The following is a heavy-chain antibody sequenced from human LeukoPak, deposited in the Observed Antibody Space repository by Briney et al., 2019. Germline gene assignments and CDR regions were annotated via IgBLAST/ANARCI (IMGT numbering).Heavy chain of an antibody. Sequence: GGSLRLSCAASGFTFSSYGMHWVRQAPGKGLEWVAVIWYDGSNKYYADSVKGRFTISRDNSKNTLYLQMNSLRAEDTAVYYCARVGILWFGELLPMDVWGQGTTVTVSS. J-gene: IGHJ6*02. CDR1: GFTFSSYG. CDR2: IWYDGSNK. CDR3: ARVGILWFGELLPMDV. V-gene: IGHV3-33*01. D-gene: IGHD3-10*01.